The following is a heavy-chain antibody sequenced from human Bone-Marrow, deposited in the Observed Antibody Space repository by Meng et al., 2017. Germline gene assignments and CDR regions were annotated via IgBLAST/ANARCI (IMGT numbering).Heavy chain of an antibody. CDR1: GFTFSSYG. J-gene: IGHJ4*02. D-gene: IGHD2-15*01. CDR2: IWYDGSNK. Sequence: GGSLRLSSAASGFTFSSYGMHWVRQAPGKGLEWVAVIWYDGSNKYYADSVKGRFTISRDNSKNTLYLQMNSLRAEDTAVYYCARDFCSGGSCFRLPQGYFDYWGQGTLVTVSS. CDR3: ARDFCSGGSCFRLPQGYFDY. V-gene: IGHV3-33*01.